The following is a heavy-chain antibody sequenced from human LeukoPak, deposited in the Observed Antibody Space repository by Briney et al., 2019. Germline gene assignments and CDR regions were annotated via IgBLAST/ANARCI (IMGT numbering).Heavy chain of an antibody. CDR1: GGSISSSSYY. Sequence: SETLSLTCTVSGGSISSSSYYWGWIRQPPGEGLEWIGSIYYSGSTYYNPSLKSRVTISVDTSKNQFSLKLSSVTAADTAVYYCARADHFWSGSFDYWGQGTLVTVSS. CDR2: IYYSGST. D-gene: IGHD3-3*02. CDR3: ARADHFWSGSFDY. V-gene: IGHV4-39*07. J-gene: IGHJ4*02.